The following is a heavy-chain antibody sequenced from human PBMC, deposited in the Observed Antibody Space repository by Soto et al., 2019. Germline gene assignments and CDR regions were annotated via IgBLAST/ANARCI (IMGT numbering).Heavy chain of an antibody. CDR3: TQAGTAPQ. J-gene: IGHJ4*02. CDR1: GFTFSGSA. D-gene: IGHD6-19*01. V-gene: IGHV3-73*01. CDR2: IRSEANSYAT. Sequence: GGSLRLSCAASGFTFSGSAMHWVRQASGKGLEWVGRIRSEANSYATAYAASVKGRFTISRDDSKNTAYLQMNSLKTEDTAVYYCTQAGTAPQWGQGTLVTVSS.